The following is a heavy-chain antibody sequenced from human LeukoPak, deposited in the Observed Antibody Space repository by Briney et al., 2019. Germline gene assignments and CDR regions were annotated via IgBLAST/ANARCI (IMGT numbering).Heavy chain of an antibody. J-gene: IGHJ4*02. V-gene: IGHV4-34*01. D-gene: IGHD3-22*01. CDR1: GGSFSGYY. Sequence: SETLSLTCAVYGGSFSGYYWGWIRQPPGKGLEWIGSIYYSGSTYYNPSLKSRVTISVDTSKNQFSLKLSSVTAADTAVYYCARLSITMIVVESFDYWGQGTLVTVSS. CDR2: IYYSGST. CDR3: ARLSITMIVVESFDY.